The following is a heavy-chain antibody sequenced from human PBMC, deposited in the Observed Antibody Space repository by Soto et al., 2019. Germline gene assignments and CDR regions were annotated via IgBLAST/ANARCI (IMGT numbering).Heavy chain of an antibody. Sequence: EVQLLESGGGLVQPGGSLRLSCAASGFTFSSYAMSWVRQAPGKGLEWVSALSGSGGSTYYADSVKGRFTISRDNSKNTLNLQMNSLRAEDTAVYYCAKLPLTGIVGARVSFDYWGQGTLVTVSS. CDR2: LSGSGGST. D-gene: IGHD1-26*01. V-gene: IGHV3-23*01. CDR3: AKLPLTGIVGARVSFDY. CDR1: GFTFSSYA. J-gene: IGHJ4*02.